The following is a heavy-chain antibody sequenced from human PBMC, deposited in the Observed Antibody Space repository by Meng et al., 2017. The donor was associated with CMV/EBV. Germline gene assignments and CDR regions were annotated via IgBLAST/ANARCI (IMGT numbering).Heavy chain of an antibody. CDR1: GGTFSSYA. CDR2: IIPILGIA. Sequence: SVKVSCKASGGTFSSYAISWVRQAPGQGLEWMGGIIPILGIANYAQKFQGRVTITADKSTSTAYMELSSLRSEDTAVYYCAIQLGYCSSTSCERDFDCWGQGTLVTVSS. J-gene: IGHJ4*02. D-gene: IGHD2-2*01. CDR3: AIQLGYCSSTSCERDFDC. V-gene: IGHV1-69*10.